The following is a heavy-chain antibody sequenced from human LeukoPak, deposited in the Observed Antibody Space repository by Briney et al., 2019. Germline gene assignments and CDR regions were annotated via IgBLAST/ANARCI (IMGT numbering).Heavy chain of an antibody. D-gene: IGHD3-10*01. Sequence: PSETLSLTCTVSGGSISSYYWSWIRQPPGKGLEWIGYIYYSGSTNYNPSLKSRVTISVDTSENQFSLKLTSVTAADTAVYYCARHPRMVRGVIITPNGYYFYMDVWGKGTAVTVSS. CDR1: GGSISSYY. CDR2: IYYSGST. CDR3: ARHPRMVRGVIITPNGYYFYMDV. J-gene: IGHJ6*03. V-gene: IGHV4-59*08.